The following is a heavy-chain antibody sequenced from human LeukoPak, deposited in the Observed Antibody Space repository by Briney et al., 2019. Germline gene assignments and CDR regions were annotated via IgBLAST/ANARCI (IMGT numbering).Heavy chain of an antibody. Sequence: ASVKVSCKASGGTFSSYAISWVRQAPGQGLEWMGGIIPIFGTANYAQKFQGRVTITTDESTSTAYMELSSLRSEDTAVYYCARRRGSSYNYYYYMDVWGKGTTVTVSS. D-gene: IGHD6-6*01. V-gene: IGHV1-69*05. J-gene: IGHJ6*03. CDR2: IIPIFGTA. CDR3: ARRRGSSYNYYYYMDV. CDR1: GGTFSSYA.